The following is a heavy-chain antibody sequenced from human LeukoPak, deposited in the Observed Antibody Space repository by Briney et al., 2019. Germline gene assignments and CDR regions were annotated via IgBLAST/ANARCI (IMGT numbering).Heavy chain of an antibody. V-gene: IGHV4-59*01. CDR1: GGSMSSYY. J-gene: IGHJ4*02. CDR2: MYYSGTS. CDR3: AGLSSGSYFDS. D-gene: IGHD1-26*01. Sequence: SETLSLTCTVSGGSMSSYYWSWIRQRPGKGLEWIGYMYYSGTSNYNPSLKSQVTISIDTSKNQFSLKLTSVTAADTAVYYCAGLSSGSYFDSWGQGSLVTVSS.